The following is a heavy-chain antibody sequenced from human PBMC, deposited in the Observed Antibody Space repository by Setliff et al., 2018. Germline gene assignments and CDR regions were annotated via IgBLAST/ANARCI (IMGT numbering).Heavy chain of an antibody. CDR3: AKDGVGAKYYFDY. CDR2: INPNSGGT. J-gene: IGHJ4*02. D-gene: IGHD1-26*01. CDR1: GYTFTGYY. V-gene: IGHV1-2*02. Sequence: ASVKVSCKASGYTFTGYYMHWVRPAPGQGLEWMGWINPNSGGTNYAQKFQGRVTMTRDTSISTAYMELSRLRSGDTAVYYCAKDGVGAKYYFDYWGQGTLVTVSS.